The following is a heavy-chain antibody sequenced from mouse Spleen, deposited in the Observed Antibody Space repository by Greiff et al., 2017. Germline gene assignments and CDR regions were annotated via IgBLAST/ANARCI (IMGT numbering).Heavy chain of an antibody. J-gene: IGHJ3*01. CDR3: TNGYFAWFAY. V-gene: IGHV1-15*01. CDR1: GYTFTDYE. D-gene: IGHD2-3*01. CDR2: IDPETGGT. Sequence: VQLQQSGAELVRPGASVTLSCKASGYTFTDYEMHWVKQTPVHGLEWIGAIDPETGGTAYNQKFKGKATLTADKSSSTAYMELRSLTSEDSAVYYCTNGYFAWFAYWGQGTLVTVSA.